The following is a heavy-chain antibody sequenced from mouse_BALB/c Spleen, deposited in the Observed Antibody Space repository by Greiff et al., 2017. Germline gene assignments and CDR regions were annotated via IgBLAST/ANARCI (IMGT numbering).Heavy chain of an antibody. CDR2: ISTYYGDA. V-gene: IGHV1S137*01. CDR1: GYTFTDYA. CDR3: ARGGNAMDY. J-gene: IGHJ4*01. Sequence: VQLQQSGAELVRPGVSVKISCKGSGYTFTDYAMHWVKQSHAKSLEWIGVISTYYGDASYNQKFKGKATMTVDKSSSTAYMELARLTSEDSAIYYCARGGNAMDYWGQGTSVTVSS.